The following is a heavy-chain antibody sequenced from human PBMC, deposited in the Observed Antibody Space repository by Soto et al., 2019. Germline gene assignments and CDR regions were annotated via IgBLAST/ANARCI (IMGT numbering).Heavy chain of an antibody. Sequence: ASVQVSCKASGFTFSNYGLNWVRQAPGQGLEWMGWVSANNGHTNYAQNLQGRVSMTTDTPTSTAYMELRGLTFDATAVYYCARDIESVTAKHFFYYYAMDVWGQGATVTVSS. CDR3: ARDIESVTAKHFFYYYAMDV. D-gene: IGHD2-8*01. J-gene: IGHJ6*02. CDR1: GFTFSNYG. V-gene: IGHV1-18*01. CDR2: VSANNGHT.